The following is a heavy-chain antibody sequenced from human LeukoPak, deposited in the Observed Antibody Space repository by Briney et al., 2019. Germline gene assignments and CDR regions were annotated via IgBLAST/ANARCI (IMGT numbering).Heavy chain of an antibody. CDR3: ASAGSGWYDY. J-gene: IGHJ4*02. Sequence: PGGPLRLSCAASGFTFGSQAMSWVRQAPGKGLEWVSVIGGSGSITYYRDSVKGRFTISRDNSKNTMYLQMNSLRAEDTAVYYCASAGSGWYDYWGQGTLVTVSS. CDR2: IGGSGSIT. D-gene: IGHD6-19*01. V-gene: IGHV3-23*01. CDR1: GFTFGSQA.